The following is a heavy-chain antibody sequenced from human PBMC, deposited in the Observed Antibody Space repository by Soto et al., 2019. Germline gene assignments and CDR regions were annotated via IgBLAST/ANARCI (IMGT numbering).Heavy chain of an antibody. CDR1: GYTLTSYD. V-gene: IGHV1-8*01. Sequence: DSVKIYCKASGYTLTSYDMNWVRQATGQGLEWMGWMNPNSGNTGYAQKFQGRVTMTRDTSISTAYMELSSLRSEDTAVYYCARELWYSSSLREIPDNYYYYYGMDVWGQGTTVTVSS. CDR2: MNPNSGNT. CDR3: ARELWYSSSLREIPDNYYYYYGMDV. J-gene: IGHJ6*02. D-gene: IGHD6-6*01.